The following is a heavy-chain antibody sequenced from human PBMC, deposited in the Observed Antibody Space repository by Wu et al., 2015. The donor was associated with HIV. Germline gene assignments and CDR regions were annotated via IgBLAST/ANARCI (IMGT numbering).Heavy chain of an antibody. V-gene: IGHV1-2*02. D-gene: IGHD2-2*01. J-gene: IGHJ6*03. CDR1: GYTFTDYY. CDR2: INPTLVA. Sequence: QVQLVQSGAEVKKPGASVKVSCKASGYTFTDYYIHWVRHAPGQGLEWMGCINPTLVAETMHRNFRAGSPRPGTRPSAQPTVELNRLSSDDTAVYYCVFNPAAMSGFYYYVDVWGKGPRSPSP. CDR3: VFNPAAMSGFYYYVDV.